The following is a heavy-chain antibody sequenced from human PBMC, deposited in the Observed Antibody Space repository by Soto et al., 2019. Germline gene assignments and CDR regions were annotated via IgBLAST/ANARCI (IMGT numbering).Heavy chain of an antibody. J-gene: IGHJ4*02. CDR1: GDSLSGFF. V-gene: IGHV4-59*01. CDR3: ARDRSSGWPRRFDF. Sequence: SETLSLTCTISGDSLSGFFWSWIRQSPGKGFEWIGHIFYSGTAIYNPSLTSRVTFSFDTSRNQLSLNLHSVTAADTAVYYCARDRSSGWPRRFDFWGQGTPVTVSS. D-gene: IGHD6-19*01. CDR2: IFYSGTA.